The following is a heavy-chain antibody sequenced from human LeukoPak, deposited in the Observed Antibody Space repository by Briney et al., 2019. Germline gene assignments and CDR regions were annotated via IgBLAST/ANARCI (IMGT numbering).Heavy chain of an antibody. J-gene: IGHJ4*02. CDR1: GFTFSSYA. V-gene: IGHV3-23*01. D-gene: IGHD2-2*01. CDR3: AKGPSSTTCCPIDY. CDR2: LTGSGDAT. Sequence: PGGSLRLSCAGSGFTFSSYAMAWVRQAPGKGLEWVSVLTGSGDATYYADSVKGRFIISRDNSKNTLYLQINNLRAEDTAVYYYAKGPSSTTCCPIDYWGQGTLVTVSS.